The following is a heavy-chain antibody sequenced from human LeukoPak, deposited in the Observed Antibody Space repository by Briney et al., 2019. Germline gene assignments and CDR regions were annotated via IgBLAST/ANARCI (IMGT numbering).Heavy chain of an antibody. D-gene: IGHD6-19*01. J-gene: IGHJ3*02. V-gene: IGHV4-4*07. Sequence: SETLSLTCTVSGGSISSYYWSWIRQPAGKGLEWIGRIYTSGSTNYNPSLKSRVTMSVDTSKNQFSLKLSSVTAADTAVYYCARDPPSSSGWYKVKAFDIWGQGTMVTVSS. CDR2: IYTSGST. CDR1: GGSISSYY. CDR3: ARDPPSSSGWYKVKAFDI.